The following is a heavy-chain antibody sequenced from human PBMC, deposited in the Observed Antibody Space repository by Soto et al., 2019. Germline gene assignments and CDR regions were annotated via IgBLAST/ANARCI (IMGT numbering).Heavy chain of an antibody. J-gene: IGHJ6*02. Sequence: PSETLSLTCAVYGGSFSGYYWSWIRQPPGNGLEWIGEINHSESTNYNPSLKSRVTISVDTSKNQFSLKLSSVTAADTAVYYCARGRIREYSSSGTTYYYYYGMDVWGQGTTVTVSS. CDR3: ARGRIREYSSSGTTYYYYYGMDV. V-gene: IGHV4-34*01. CDR1: GGSFSGYY. D-gene: IGHD6-6*01. CDR2: INHSEST.